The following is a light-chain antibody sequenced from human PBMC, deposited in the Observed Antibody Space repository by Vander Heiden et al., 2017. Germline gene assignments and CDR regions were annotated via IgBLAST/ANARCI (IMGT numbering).Light chain of an antibody. CDR2: QDS. CDR1: KLGDKY. Sequence: SYELTQPPSVSVSPGQTASITCSGDKLGDKYACWYQQKPGQSPVLVIYQDSKRPSGIPERFSGSNSGNTATLTISGTQAMDEADYYCQAWDSSAVLGGGTKLT. J-gene: IGLJ2*01. V-gene: IGLV3-1*01. CDR3: QAWDSSAV.